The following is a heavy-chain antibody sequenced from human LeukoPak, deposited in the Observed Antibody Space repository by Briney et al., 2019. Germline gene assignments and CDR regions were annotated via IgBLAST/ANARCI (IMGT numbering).Heavy chain of an antibody. Sequence: GGSLRLSCAASGFTFSNYAMHWVRQAPGKGLEWVAVVSNDGNNKYYTDSVKGRFTISRDNSKNTVDLQMNSLRAEDTAVYYCARGDYGDFYWGQGTLVTVSS. J-gene: IGHJ4*02. CDR2: VSNDGNNK. CDR1: GFTFSNYA. CDR3: ARGDYGDFY. V-gene: IGHV3-30-3*01. D-gene: IGHD4-17*01.